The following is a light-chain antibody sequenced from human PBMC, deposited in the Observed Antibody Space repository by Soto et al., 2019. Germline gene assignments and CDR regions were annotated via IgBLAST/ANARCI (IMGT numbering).Light chain of an antibody. J-gene: IGLJ1*01. Sequence: QTVVTQPPSVSGAPGQRVTISCTGSSSNIGATYDVQWYQQLPGTAPKLLIYGNSNRPSGVPDRFSGSKSGTSASLAITGLQADDEAYYYCQSYDSSLSAHYVFGTGTKLTVL. CDR3: QSYDSSLSAHYV. CDR1: SSNIGATYD. V-gene: IGLV1-40*01. CDR2: GNS.